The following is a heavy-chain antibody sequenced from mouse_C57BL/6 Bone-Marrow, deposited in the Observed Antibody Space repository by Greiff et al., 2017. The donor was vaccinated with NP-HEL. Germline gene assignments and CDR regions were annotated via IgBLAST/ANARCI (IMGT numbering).Heavy chain of an antibody. CDR2: IYPRSGNT. CDR1: GYTFTSYG. D-gene: IGHD2-14*01. Sequence: QVQLQQSGAELARPGASVKLSCKASGYTFTSYGISWVKQRTGQGLEWIGEIYPRSGNTYYNEKFKGKATLTADKSSSTAYMELRSLTSEDSAVYFCARKGVPYWYFDVWGTGTTVTVSS. V-gene: IGHV1-81*01. CDR3: ARKGVPYWYFDV. J-gene: IGHJ1*03.